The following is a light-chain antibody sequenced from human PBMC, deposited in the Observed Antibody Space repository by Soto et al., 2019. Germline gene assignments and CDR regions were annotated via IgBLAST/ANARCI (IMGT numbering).Light chain of an antibody. V-gene: IGKV1-9*01. CDR1: QDISIN. J-gene: IGKJ2*01. CDR2: GAS. Sequence: IQLTQSPSSLSASVGDRVTITCRASQDISINLAWYHQIPGKAPKVLISGASAVQTGVPSEFSGSGSGTDFPLTISSLQPEHFAPYYCQQLHSDPYTFGQGTKLEI. CDR3: QQLHSDPYT.